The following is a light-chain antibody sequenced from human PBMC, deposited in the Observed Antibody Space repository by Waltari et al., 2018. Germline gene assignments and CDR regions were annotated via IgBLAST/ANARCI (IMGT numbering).Light chain of an antibody. V-gene: IGLV2-23*02. CDR3: CSYAGGSTFYV. CDR1: GSIVGTYNL. CDR2: GVS. J-gene: IGLJ1*01. Sequence: QSALTQPASVSGSPGQSITIPGTGTGSIVGTYNLASWYQQHPGKAPKPTIYGVSKRPSGVSNRFSGSKSGNTASLTISGLQAEDEADYYCCSYAGGSTFYVFGTETKVTVL.